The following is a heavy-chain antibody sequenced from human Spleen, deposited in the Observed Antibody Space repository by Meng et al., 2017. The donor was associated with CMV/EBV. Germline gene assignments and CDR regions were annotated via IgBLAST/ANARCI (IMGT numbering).Heavy chain of an antibody. Sequence: SCKTSGYTFSSFGISWVRQAPGQGLEWMGWISVYNGDTNYAQKFQDRVTMTTDTSTSTAHMRLRSLRSEDTAIYYCARDGGRIDYWGQGTLVTVSS. V-gene: IGHV1-18*01. D-gene: IGHD3-16*01. CDR3: ARDGGRIDY. CDR1: GYTFSSFG. J-gene: IGHJ4*02. CDR2: ISVYNGDT.